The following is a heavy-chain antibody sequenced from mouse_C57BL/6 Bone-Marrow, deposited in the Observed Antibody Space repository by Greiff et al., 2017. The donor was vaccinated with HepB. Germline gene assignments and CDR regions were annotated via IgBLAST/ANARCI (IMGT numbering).Heavy chain of an antibody. J-gene: IGHJ2*01. Sequence: VQLKESGAELARPGASVKLSCKASGYTFTSYGISWVKQRTGQGLEWIGEIYPRSGNTYYNEKFKGKATLTADKSSSTAYMELRSLTSEDSAVYFCARDDYDDGGYFDYWGQGTTLTVSS. V-gene: IGHV1-81*01. CDR1: GYTFTSYG. CDR2: IYPRSGNT. D-gene: IGHD2-4*01. CDR3: ARDDYDDGGYFDY.